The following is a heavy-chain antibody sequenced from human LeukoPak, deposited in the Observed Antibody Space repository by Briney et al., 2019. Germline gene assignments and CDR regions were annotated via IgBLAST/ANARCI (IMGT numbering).Heavy chain of an antibody. Sequence: SETLSLTCTVSGGSISSSSYYWGWIRQPPGKGLEWIGSIYYSGSTYYNPSLKSRVTISVDTSKNQFSLKLSSVTAADTAVYYCARDLSEQLVRDYYYMDVWGKGTTVTVSS. CDR1: GGSISSSSYY. CDR2: IYYSGST. D-gene: IGHD6-6*01. J-gene: IGHJ6*03. V-gene: IGHV4-39*07. CDR3: ARDLSEQLVRDYYYMDV.